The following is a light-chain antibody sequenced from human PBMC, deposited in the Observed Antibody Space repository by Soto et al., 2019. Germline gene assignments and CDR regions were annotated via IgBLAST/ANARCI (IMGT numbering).Light chain of an antibody. J-gene: IGKJ4*01. CDR3: QQSYDSFPLT. CDR2: AAS. V-gene: IGKV1-39*01. Sequence: DIQMTQSPSSLSASVGDRVTITCRASQSITSYLNWYQQKPGKAPKLLIFAASSLQSGVPSRFSGTGSGTDFTLTISSLQPEDFATYYCQQSYDSFPLTFGGGTKVDIK. CDR1: QSITSY.